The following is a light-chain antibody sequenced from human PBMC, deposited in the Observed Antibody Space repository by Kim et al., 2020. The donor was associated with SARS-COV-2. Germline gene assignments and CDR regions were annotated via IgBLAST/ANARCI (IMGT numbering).Light chain of an antibody. CDR2: GTS. J-gene: IGKJ2*01. Sequence: SASVGGRDAITCRASESIGTFLNWYQQRPGTAPKLLISGTSNLKSGVPSRFSGSGSGTDFTITISSLQPEDFATYYCQQTYAMPPTFGQGTKLEI. CDR3: QQTYAMPPT. V-gene: IGKV1-39*01. CDR1: ESIGTF.